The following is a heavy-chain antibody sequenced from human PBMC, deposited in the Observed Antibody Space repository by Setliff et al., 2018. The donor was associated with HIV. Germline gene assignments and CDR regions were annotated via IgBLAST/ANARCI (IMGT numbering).Heavy chain of an antibody. CDR3: AREKSPVLEYFDWLKPRHVFDV. V-gene: IGHV1-69*10. CDR1: GGTFNTYP. D-gene: IGHD3-9*01. J-gene: IGHJ3*01. Sequence: ASVKVSCKTSGGTFNTYPIAWVRQAPGQGLEWMGGIAPNLRMPNYIQKFKGRLTSTADESTSTVYMELTNLRSEDTAMYYCAREKSPVLEYFDWLKPRHVFDVWGQGTVVTVSS. CDR2: IAPNLRMP.